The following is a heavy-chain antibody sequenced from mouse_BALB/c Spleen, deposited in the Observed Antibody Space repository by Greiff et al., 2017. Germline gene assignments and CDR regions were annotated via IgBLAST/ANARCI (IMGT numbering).Heavy chain of an antibody. CDR3: TRGLFAY. J-gene: IGHJ3*01. V-gene: IGHV5-6-4*01. Sequence: DVMLVESGGGLVKPGGSLKLSCAASGFTFSSYTMSWVRQTPEKRLEWVATISSGGSYTYYPDSVKGRFTISRDNAKNTLYLQMSSLKSEDTAMYYCTRGLFAYWGQGTLVTVSA. CDR2: ISSGGSYT. CDR1: GFTFSSYT.